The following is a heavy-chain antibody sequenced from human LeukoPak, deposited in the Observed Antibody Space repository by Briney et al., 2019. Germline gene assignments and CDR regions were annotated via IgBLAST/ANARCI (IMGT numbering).Heavy chain of an antibody. Sequence: ASVKVSCKTSGYTFTSYALHWMRQAPGQRLEWMGWINAGNGDTVYSQKFQGRVTITRDTSASTVYMELSGLRSEDTAVYYCARTLGYNPVDHWGQGTLVTVSS. V-gene: IGHV1-3*01. D-gene: IGHD5-18*01. CDR1: GYTFTSYA. CDR3: ARTLGYNPVDH. CDR2: INAGNGDT. J-gene: IGHJ4*02.